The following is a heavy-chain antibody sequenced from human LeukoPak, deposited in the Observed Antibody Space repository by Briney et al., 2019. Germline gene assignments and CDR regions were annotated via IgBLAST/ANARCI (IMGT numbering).Heavy chain of an antibody. V-gene: IGHV3-7*01. J-gene: IGHJ4*02. CDR3: ARGRGSYGYYFDY. CDR1: GFTFSSHW. Sequence: GGSLRLSCAASGFTFSSHWMSWVRQAPGKGLEWVANIKQDGSEKYYVDSVKGRFTISRDNAKNSLYLQMNSLRAEDTAVYYCARGRGSYGYYFDYWGQGTLVTVSS. CDR2: IKQDGSEK. D-gene: IGHD5-18*01.